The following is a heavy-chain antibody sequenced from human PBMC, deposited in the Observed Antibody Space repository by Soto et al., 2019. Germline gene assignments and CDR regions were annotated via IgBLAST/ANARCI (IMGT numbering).Heavy chain of an antibody. CDR3: TKDQRGYDRLIDY. J-gene: IGHJ4*02. V-gene: IGHV3-23*01. D-gene: IGHD5-12*01. Sequence: EVQLLESGGGLIQPGGYLIISCGGSGFIFRNFAMSWVRQAPGKGLEWVSAIGGGGVSTWYADSVKGRFSISRDNSRNMLFLQMNSLRVEDTAVYYCTKDQRGYDRLIDYWGQGTLVTVAS. CDR1: GFIFRNFA. CDR2: IGGGGVST.